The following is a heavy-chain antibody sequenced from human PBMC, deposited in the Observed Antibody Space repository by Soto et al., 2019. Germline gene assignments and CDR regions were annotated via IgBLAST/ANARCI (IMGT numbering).Heavy chain of an antibody. CDR2: IYYTGNT. J-gene: IGHJ4*02. D-gene: IGHD3-22*01. V-gene: IGHV4-30-4*01. CDR3: ARASYESSTYYLDY. Sequence: QVQLQESGPGLVKPSQTLSLTCTVSGASISSGDYYWTWIRQPPGKGLEWIGSIYYTGNTYYNPSLKSRVTISVYTSNNQFSLKLSSVTAADTAVYYCARASYESSTYYLDYWGQGTLVTVSS. CDR1: GASISSGDYY.